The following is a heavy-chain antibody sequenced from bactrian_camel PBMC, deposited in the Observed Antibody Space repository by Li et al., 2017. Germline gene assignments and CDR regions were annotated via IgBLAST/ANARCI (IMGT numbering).Heavy chain of an antibody. Sequence: RLSCAASGLPFEYAMSWVRQARGKGFEWVSNIADDGSEIWYADSVKGRFTISRDNAENTLYLQLNILKTEDTAMYYCASRYNIGHYAFGTWGQGTQVTVS. CDR1: GLPFEYA. CDR2: IADDGSEI. J-gene: IGHJ4*01. V-gene: IGHV3S7*01. CDR3: ASRYNIGHYAFGT. D-gene: IGHD5*01.